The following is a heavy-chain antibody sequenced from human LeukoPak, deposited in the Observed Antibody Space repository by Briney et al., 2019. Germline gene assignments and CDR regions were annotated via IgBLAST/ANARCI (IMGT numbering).Heavy chain of an antibody. V-gene: IGHV3-30-3*01. CDR1: GFTFSSYP. J-gene: IGHJ6*02. CDR3: ARDLGYASETNYGMDV. Sequence: GGSLRLSCAPSGFTFSSYPMHWVRQAPGKGLEWVAVISYDESNNYYADSVKGRFTISRDNSKNTLYLQMNSLRAEDTAVYYCARDLGYASETNYGMDVWGQGTTVTVFS. D-gene: IGHD3-10*01. CDR2: ISYDESNN.